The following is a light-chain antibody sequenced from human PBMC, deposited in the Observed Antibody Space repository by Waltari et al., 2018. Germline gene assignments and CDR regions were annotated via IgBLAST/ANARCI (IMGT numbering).Light chain of an antibody. CDR1: QSIHNY. CDR2: DTS. J-gene: IGKJ4*01. V-gene: IGKV3-11*01. CDR3: QQRRNWPLT. Sequence: SCRAIQSIHNYVAWYQQKPGQAPRLLIYDTSNRATGISARFSGSGFGTDFTLTISSLEPEDFAVYYCQQRRNWPLTFGGGTKVEIK.